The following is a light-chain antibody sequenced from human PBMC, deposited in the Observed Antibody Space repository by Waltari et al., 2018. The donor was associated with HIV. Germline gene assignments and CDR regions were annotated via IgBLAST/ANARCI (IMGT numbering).Light chain of an antibody. V-gene: IGLV2-14*01. J-gene: IGLJ3*02. CDR3: SSYTTNSTWV. CDR1: SNDVGAHNS. Sequence: QSALTQPASVSGSPGQSITISCTGTSNDVGAHNSVSWYQQYPGKAPKLMIYDVTKRPSGVSNRFSGSKSGNTASLTISDLQAEDEADYYCSSYTTNSTWVFGGGTKLTVL. CDR2: DVT.